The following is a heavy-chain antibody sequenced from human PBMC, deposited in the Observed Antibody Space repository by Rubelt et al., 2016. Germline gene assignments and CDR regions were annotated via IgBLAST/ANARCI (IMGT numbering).Heavy chain of an antibody. CDR1: GFTFSSYA. D-gene: IGHD2-2*01. CDR3: ARGVPERGYEGILNYFDY. J-gene: IGHJ4*02. V-gene: IGHV3-30*04. CDR2: ISYDGSNK. Sequence: VQLVESGGTLVKPGGSLRLSCAASGFTFSSYAMHWVRQAPGKGLEWVAVISYDGSNKYYADSVKGRFTISRDNSKNTLYLQMNSLRVGDAAVYYCARGVPERGYEGILNYFDYWGQGTLVTVSS.